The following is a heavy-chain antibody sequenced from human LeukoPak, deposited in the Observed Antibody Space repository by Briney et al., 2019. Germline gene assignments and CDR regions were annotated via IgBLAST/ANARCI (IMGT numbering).Heavy chain of an antibody. Sequence: GGSLRLSCAASGFTFSSYGMHWVRQAPGKGLEWVAVISYDGSNKYYADSVKGRFTISRDNSKNTLYLQMNSLRAEDTAMYYCAKDGGWLVTYIDYWGQGTLVTVSS. D-gene: IGHD6-19*01. CDR3: AKDGGWLVTYIDY. V-gene: IGHV3-30*18. CDR2: ISYDGSNK. J-gene: IGHJ4*02. CDR1: GFTFSSYG.